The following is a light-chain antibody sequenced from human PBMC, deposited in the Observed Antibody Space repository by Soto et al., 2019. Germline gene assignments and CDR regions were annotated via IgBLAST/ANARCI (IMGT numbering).Light chain of an antibody. CDR2: GAS. Sequence: DIVMTQSPATLSVSPGERATLSCRASQSVSSNLAWYQQKPGQAPSLLIYGASTRATGIPARFSGSGSGTDFTLTISSLQSEDFAVYYCQQYNNWPRTFGQGTKVEIK. V-gene: IGKV3-15*01. CDR3: QQYNNWPRT. CDR1: QSVSSN. J-gene: IGKJ1*01.